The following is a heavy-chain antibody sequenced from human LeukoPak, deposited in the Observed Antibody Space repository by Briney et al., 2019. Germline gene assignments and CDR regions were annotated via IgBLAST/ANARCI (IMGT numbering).Heavy chain of an antibody. D-gene: IGHD6-13*01. Sequence: VGSLRLSCAASGFTFSSYSMNWVRQAPGKGLEWVSSISSSSSYIYYADSVKGRFTISRDNARNSLYLQMNSLRAEDTAVYYCARWGSAAVVDYWGQGTLVTVSS. J-gene: IGHJ4*02. CDR3: ARWGSAAVVDY. CDR2: ISSSSSYI. CDR1: GFTFSSYS. V-gene: IGHV3-21*01.